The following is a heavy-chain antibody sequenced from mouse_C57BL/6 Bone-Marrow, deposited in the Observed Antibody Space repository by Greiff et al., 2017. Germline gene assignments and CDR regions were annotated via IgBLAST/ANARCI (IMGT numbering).Heavy chain of an antibody. Sequence: QVQLQQPGTELVKPGASVKLSCKASGYTFTSYWMHWVKQRTGQGLEWIGEIYPRRGNTYYNEKFKGKATLTANKSSSTAYMELRSLTAEDAAVYFCAPASWDPFDYWGQGTTLTVSS. CDR2: IYPRRGNT. V-gene: IGHV1-81*01. J-gene: IGHJ2*01. CDR3: APASWDPFDY. D-gene: IGHD4-1*01. CDR1: GYTFTSYW.